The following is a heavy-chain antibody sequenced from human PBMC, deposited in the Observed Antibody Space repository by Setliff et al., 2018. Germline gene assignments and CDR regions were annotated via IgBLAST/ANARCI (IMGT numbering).Heavy chain of an antibody. Sequence: ASVKVSCKTSGYTFISYGLSWMRQAPGQGLEWMGGITPILGVPNYAQNFQGRVTITADTSTTTVYMELSSLRFDDTAVYYCARGVGYSGYDSSRGYASPQLVENWGQGTLVTVSS. V-gene: IGHV1-69*10. J-gene: IGHJ4*02. CDR3: ARGVGYSGYDSSRGYASPQLVEN. CDR2: ITPILGVP. D-gene: IGHD5-12*01. CDR1: GYTFISYG.